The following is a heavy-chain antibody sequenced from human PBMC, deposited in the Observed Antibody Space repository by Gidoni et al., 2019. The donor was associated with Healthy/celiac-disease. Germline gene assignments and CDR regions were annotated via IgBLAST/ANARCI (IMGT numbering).Heavy chain of an antibody. CDR3: ARIGAARPYYYYGMDV. Sequence: GGSLSSSRYYWGWIRQPPGKGLEWIGSIYYSGSTYYNPSLKSRVTISVDTSKNQFSLKLSSVTAADTAVYYCARIGAARPYYYYGMDVWGQGTTVTVSS. V-gene: IGHV4-39*01. CDR1: GGSLSSSRYY. J-gene: IGHJ6*02. CDR2: IYYSGST. D-gene: IGHD6-6*01.